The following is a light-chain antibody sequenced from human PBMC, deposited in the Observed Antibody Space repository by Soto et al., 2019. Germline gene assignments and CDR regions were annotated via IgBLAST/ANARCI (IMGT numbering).Light chain of an antibody. V-gene: IGLV1-44*01. CDR1: SSNIGRNT. J-gene: IGLJ1*01. Sequence: QSVLTQPPSASGTPGQRVTISCSGSSSNIGRNTVNWYQQVPGTAPKLLIYNNNQRPSGVPGRFSGSKSGTSASLAIIGLQSEDEADYYCAAWDDGLNGSVFGAGTKLTVL. CDR3: AAWDDGLNGSV. CDR2: NNN.